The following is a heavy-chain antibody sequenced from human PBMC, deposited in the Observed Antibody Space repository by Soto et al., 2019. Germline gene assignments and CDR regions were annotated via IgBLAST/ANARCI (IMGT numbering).Heavy chain of an antibody. CDR1: GFTFSDYY. V-gene: IGHV3-11*01. CDR3: ARAGREVPTIDSYCYGVDV. J-gene: IGHJ6*02. D-gene: IGHD1-1*01. Sequence: QVQLVESGGGLVKPGGSLRLSCAASGFTFSDYYMSWIRQAPGKGLEWVSSISSSGSTIYYADSVKGRFTTSRDNAKNSRYLQMNSLRAEDTAVYYRARAGREVPTIDSYCYGVDVWGQGTTVTVSS. CDR2: ISSSGSTI.